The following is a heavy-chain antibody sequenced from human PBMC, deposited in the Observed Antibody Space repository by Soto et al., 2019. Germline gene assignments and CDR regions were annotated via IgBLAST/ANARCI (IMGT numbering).Heavy chain of an antibody. CDR2: FDPEDGET. J-gene: IGHJ5*02. V-gene: IGHV1-24*01. D-gene: IGHD3-22*01. Sequence: ASVKLSCADCGYRITEISMHWVRQAPGKGLEWMGGFDPEDGETIYAQKFQGRVTMTEDTSTDTAYMELSSLRSEDTAVYYCATPNYYDSSGYTWGFDPWGQGTLVTVSS. CDR1: GYRITEIS. CDR3: ATPNYYDSSGYTWGFDP.